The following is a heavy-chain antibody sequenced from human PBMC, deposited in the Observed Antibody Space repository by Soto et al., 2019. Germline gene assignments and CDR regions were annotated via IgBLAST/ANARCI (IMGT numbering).Heavy chain of an antibody. CDR2: ISGGGDTT. CDR1: GLTFSRSA. CDR3: ACKGGYNGYVPFDY. V-gene: IGHV3-23*01. J-gene: IGHJ4*02. Sequence: GGSLRLSCAASGLTFSRSAMSWVRQAPGKGLDWVSDISGGGDTTHYADSVKGRFAIFRDNSKNTLYLQMNSLRVEDTAIYYCACKGGYNGYVPFDYWGLGTLVTVSS. D-gene: IGHD5-12*01.